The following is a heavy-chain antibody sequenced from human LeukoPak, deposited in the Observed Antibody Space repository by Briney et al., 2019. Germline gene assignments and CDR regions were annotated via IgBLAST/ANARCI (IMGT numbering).Heavy chain of an antibody. J-gene: IGHJ4*02. D-gene: IGHD2-2*01. Sequence: GGSLRLSCAASGFTFSSYWMHWVRQAPGKGLVWVSRINTDGSSTNFADSVKGRFTISRDNAKNTLYLQMNSLRAEDNAVYYCARVGYCSSSSCYVVDYWGQGTLVTVSS. CDR1: GFTFSSYW. CDR3: ARVGYCSSSSCYVVDY. V-gene: IGHV3-74*01. CDR2: INTDGSST.